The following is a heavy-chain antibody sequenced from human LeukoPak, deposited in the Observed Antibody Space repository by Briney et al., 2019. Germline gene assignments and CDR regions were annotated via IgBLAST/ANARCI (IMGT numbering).Heavy chain of an antibody. CDR2: IYYSGGT. V-gene: IGHV4-59*01. Sequence: SETLSLTCTVSGGSISRYYWSWIRQPPGKGLEWIGYIYYSGGTNYNPSLRSRVTISVDTSTNEFSLKLSSVTAADTAVYYCARALPIGRRSDTFDIWGQGTMVTVSS. J-gene: IGHJ3*02. CDR3: ARALPIGRRSDTFDI. D-gene: IGHD2/OR15-2a*01. CDR1: GGSISRYY.